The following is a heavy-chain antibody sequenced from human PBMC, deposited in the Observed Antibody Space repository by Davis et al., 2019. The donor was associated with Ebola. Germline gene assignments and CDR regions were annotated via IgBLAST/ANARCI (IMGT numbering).Heavy chain of an antibody. CDR3: AKGAVDKGGMDV. CDR1: GFTFSNAW. D-gene: IGHD5-12*01. Sequence: PGGSLRLSCAASGFTFSNAWMSWVRQAPGKGLEWVGRIKSKTDGGTTDYAAPVKGRFTISRDDSKNTLYLQMNSLKTEDTAVYYCAKGAVDKGGMDVWGQGTTVTVSS. J-gene: IGHJ6*02. CDR2: IKSKTDGGTT. V-gene: IGHV3-15*01.